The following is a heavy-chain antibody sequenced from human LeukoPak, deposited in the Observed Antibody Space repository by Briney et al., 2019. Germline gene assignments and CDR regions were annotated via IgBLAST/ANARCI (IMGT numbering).Heavy chain of an antibody. CDR2: ISSSGSTI. Sequence: GGSLRLSCAASGFTFSSYEMNWVRQAPGKGLEWVSYISSSGSTIYYADSVKGRFTISRDNAKNSLYLQMNSLRAEDTAVYYCARSRGAGYYYYYYMDVWGKGTTVTVSS. V-gene: IGHV3-48*03. CDR3: ARSRGAGYYYYYYMDV. CDR1: GFTFSSYE. D-gene: IGHD6-19*01. J-gene: IGHJ6*03.